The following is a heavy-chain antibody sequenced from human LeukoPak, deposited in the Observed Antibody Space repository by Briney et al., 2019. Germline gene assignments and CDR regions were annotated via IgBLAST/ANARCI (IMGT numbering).Heavy chain of an antibody. V-gene: IGHV3-23*01. CDR2: ISGSGGST. CDR3: ARAPHYSNYGPYYYGMDV. J-gene: IGHJ6*02. D-gene: IGHD4-11*01. Sequence: PGGSLRLSCAASGFTFSNYAMTWVRQAPGKGLEWVSAISGSGGSTNYADSVKGRFTISRDNAKNSLYLQMNSLRAEDTAVYYCARAPHYSNYGPYYYGMDVWGQGTTVTVSS. CDR1: GFTFSNYA.